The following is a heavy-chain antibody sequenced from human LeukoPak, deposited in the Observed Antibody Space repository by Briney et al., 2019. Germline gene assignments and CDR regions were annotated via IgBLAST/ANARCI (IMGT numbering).Heavy chain of an antibody. V-gene: IGHV3-30*18. CDR2: ISYDGSNK. Sequence: GGSLRLSCAASGFTFSSYGMHWVRQAPGKGLEWVAVISYDGSNKYYADSVKGRFTISRDNSKNTMYLQMNSLRAEDTAVYYCAKVMGNFDYWGQGTLVTVSS. CDR3: AKVMGNFDY. CDR1: GFTFSSYG. D-gene: IGHD1-26*01. J-gene: IGHJ4*02.